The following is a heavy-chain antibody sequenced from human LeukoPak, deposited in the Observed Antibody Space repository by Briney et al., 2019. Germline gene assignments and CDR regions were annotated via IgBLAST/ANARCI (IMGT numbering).Heavy chain of an antibody. CDR2: IIPVVGT. Sequence: SVKVSCRASGGTFTIHTITWVRQAPGQGLEWMGRIIPVVGTHYAQKFQGRVTITADKSTSTAYMELSSLRSDDTAVYYCANDDTSGYYQAWGQGTLVTVSS. D-gene: IGHD3-22*01. J-gene: IGHJ4*02. CDR3: ANDDTSGYYQA. CDR1: GGTFTIHT. V-gene: IGHV1-69*02.